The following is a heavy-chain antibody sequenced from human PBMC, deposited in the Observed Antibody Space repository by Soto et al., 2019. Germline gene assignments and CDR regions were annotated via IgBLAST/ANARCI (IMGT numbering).Heavy chain of an antibody. J-gene: IGHJ5*02. D-gene: IGHD3-22*01. CDR3: AKEEREDSSGYYWSPPINNWFDP. CDR2: ISGSGGST. Sequence: GGSLRLSCAASGFTFSSYAMSWVRQAPGKGLEWVSAISGSGGSTYYADSVKGRFTISSDNSKNTLYLQMNSLRAEDTAVYYCAKEEREDSSGYYWSPPINNWFDPWGQGTLVTVSS. CDR1: GFTFSSYA. V-gene: IGHV3-23*01.